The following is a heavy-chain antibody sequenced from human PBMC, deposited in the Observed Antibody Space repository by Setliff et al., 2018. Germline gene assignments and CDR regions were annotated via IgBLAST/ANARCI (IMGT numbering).Heavy chain of an antibody. V-gene: IGHV1-69*06. J-gene: IGHJ6*02. CDR2: IIPLLETV. CDR3: ARGKMDVVAAGGKYCAMDV. Sequence: SVKVSCKASGDTFSTYALSWVRQAPGQGLEWMGGIIPLLETVKYAQKFQGRVTITADKSTSTGYMELSSLRSEDTAMYYCARGKMDVVAAGGKYCAMDVWGQGTAVTVSS. D-gene: IGHD6-13*01. CDR1: GDTFSTYA.